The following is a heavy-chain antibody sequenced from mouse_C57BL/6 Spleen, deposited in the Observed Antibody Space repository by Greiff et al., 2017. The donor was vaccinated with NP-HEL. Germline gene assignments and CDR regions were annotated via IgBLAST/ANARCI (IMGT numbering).Heavy chain of an antibody. CDR3: AGDGNYHYFDD. CDR1: GYTFTSYD. J-gene: IGHJ2*01. Sequence: QVQLKQSGPELVKPGASVKLSCKASGYTFTSYDINWVKQRPGQGLEWIGWIYPRDGSTKYHETFKGRATLTVDTSSSTAYMELHSLTSEDSAVYFCAGDGNYHYFDDWGKGTTLTVSS. V-gene: IGHV1-85*01. CDR2: IYPRDGST. D-gene: IGHD2-1*01.